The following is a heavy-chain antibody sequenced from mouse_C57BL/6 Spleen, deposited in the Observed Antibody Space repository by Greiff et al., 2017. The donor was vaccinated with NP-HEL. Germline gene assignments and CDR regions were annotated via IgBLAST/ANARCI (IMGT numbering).Heavy chain of an antibody. CDR1: GYTFTSYW. Sequence: VKLMESGAELAKPGASVKLSCKASGYTFTSYWMHWVKQRHGQGLEWIGYINPSSGYTKYNQKFKDKATLTVDKSSSTAYMQLSSLTYEDSAVYYCARWDYGSSYWYFDVWGTGTTVTVSS. D-gene: IGHD1-1*01. V-gene: IGHV1-7*01. J-gene: IGHJ1*03. CDR3: ARWDYGSSYWYFDV. CDR2: INPSSGYT.